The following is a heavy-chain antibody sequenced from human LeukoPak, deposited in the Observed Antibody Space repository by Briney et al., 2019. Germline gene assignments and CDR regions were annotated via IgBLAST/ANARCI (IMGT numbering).Heavy chain of an antibody. J-gene: IGHJ4*02. V-gene: IGHV1-2*02. Sequence: ASVKVSCKTSGYTFTDYFIHWVRQAPGQGLEWMGWINTKSGGTTYAQKFQGRVTLTRDTSISTAYLDLTWLRSDDTAVYYCAGSMGHECTISSCFENWGQGTLVTVSS. CDR1: GYTFTDYF. CDR2: INTKSGGT. CDR3: AGSMGHECTISSCFEN. D-gene: IGHD2-2*01.